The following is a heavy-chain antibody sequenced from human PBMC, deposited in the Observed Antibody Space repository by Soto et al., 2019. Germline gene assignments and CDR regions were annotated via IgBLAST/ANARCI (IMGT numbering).Heavy chain of an antibody. J-gene: IGHJ3*02. V-gene: IGHV1-3*01. CDR2: INAGNGNT. Sequence: ASVKVSCKASGYTFTSYAMHWVRQAPGQRLEWMGWINAGNGNTKYSQKFQGRVTITRDTSASTAYMELSSLRSEDTAVYYCAREGPLQLEQSWMAFDIWGQGTMVTVSS. CDR1: GYTFTSYA. CDR3: AREGPLQLEQSWMAFDI. D-gene: IGHD1-1*01.